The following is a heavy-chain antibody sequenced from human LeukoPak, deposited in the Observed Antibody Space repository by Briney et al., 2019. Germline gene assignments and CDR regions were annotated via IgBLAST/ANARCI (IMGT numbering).Heavy chain of an antibody. CDR3: ARHELERRSVDCYYMDV. V-gene: IGHV5-51*01. Sequence: GESLKISCKGSGYSFTSYWIGWVRQMPGKGLEWMGIIYPGDSDTRYSPSFQGQVTISADESISTAYLQWSSLKASDTAMYYCARHELERRSVDCYYMDVWGKGTTVTVSS. D-gene: IGHD1-1*01. J-gene: IGHJ6*03. CDR2: IYPGDSDT. CDR1: GYSFTSYW.